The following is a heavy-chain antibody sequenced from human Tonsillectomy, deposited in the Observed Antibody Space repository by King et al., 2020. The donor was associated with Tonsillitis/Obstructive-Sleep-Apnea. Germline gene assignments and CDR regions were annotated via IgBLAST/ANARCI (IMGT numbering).Heavy chain of an antibody. V-gene: IGHV3-9*01. D-gene: IGHD3-16*01. CDR2: ISWNSGSI. CDR1: GFMFHDYA. Sequence: VQLVESGGGLVQPGRSLRLSCAASGFMFHDYAMHWVRQAPGKGLEWVSGISWNSGSIGYADSVKGRFTISRDNAKNSLYLQMYSLRAEDTALYYCTKDKNPRFGGAGNWFDPWGQGTLVTVSS. J-gene: IGHJ5*02. CDR3: TKDKNPRFGGAGNWFDP.